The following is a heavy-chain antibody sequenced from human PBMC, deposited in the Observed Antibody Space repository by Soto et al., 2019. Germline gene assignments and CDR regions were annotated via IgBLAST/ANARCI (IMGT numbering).Heavy chain of an antibody. J-gene: IGHJ6*02. Sequence: QVQLQESGPGLVKPSETLSLTCTVSGGSISSYYWSWIRQPPGKGLEWIGYIYYSGSTNYNPSLKSRVTISVDTSKNQFSLKLSSVTAADTAVYYCARRVEMATIDYYYYGMDVWGPGTTVTVSS. V-gene: IGHV4-59*08. D-gene: IGHD5-12*01. CDR2: IYYSGST. CDR3: ARRVEMATIDYYYYGMDV. CDR1: GGSISSYY.